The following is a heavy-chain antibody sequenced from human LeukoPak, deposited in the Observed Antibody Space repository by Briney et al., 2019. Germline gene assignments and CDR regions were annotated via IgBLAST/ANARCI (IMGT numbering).Heavy chain of an antibody. CDR1: GFTVSSNY. J-gene: IGHJ4*02. V-gene: IGHV3-53*01. CDR3: ASAVGYCSGGSCYSAPY. CDR2: IYSGGST. Sequence: GGSLRLSCAASGFTVSSNYMSWVRQAPGKGLEWVSVIYSGGSTYYADSVKDRFTISRDNSKNTLYLQMNSLRAEDTAVYYCASAVGYCSGGSCYSAPYWGQGTLVTVSS. D-gene: IGHD2-15*01.